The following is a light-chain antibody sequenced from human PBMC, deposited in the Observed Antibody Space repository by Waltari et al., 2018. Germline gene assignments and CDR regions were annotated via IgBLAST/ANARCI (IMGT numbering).Light chain of an antibody. CDR2: KAS. CDR1: HSISNW. V-gene: IGKV1-5*03. CDR3: QQYNTYSS. Sequence: IQMTQSPSSLSASVGERVTITCRASHSISNWLAWYQQKPGKAPILLIYKASILKSGVPSRFSGSGSGTQFTLTISSMQPGDFATYYCQQYNTYSSFGQGTKLEIK. J-gene: IGKJ2*01.